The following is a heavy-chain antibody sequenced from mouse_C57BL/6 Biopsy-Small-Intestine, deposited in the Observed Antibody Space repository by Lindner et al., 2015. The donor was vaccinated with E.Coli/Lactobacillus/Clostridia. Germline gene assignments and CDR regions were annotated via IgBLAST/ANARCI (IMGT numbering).Heavy chain of an antibody. J-gene: IGHJ2*01. Sequence: VQLQESGAELVKPGGLSQSCPAQLLASNIKDSYMHWVKQRTEQGLEWIGRIDPEDGEAKYAPKFQGKATITADTSSNTAYLQLSSLTSEDTAVYYCARDAYYTNYPIFDFWGQGTTLTVSS. CDR1: ASNIKDSY. V-gene: IGHV14-2*01. CDR3: ARDAYYTNYPIFDF. CDR2: IDPEDGEA. D-gene: IGHD2-5*01.